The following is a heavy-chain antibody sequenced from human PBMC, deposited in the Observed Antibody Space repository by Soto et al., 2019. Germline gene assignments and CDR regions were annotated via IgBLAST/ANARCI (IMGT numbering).Heavy chain of an antibody. Sequence: PSETLSLTCAVYGGSFSGYYWSWIRQPPGKGLEWIGEINHSGSTNYNPSLKSRVTISVDTSKNQFSLKLSSVTAADTAVYYCARGGIVATINWFDPWGQGTLVTV. CDR2: INHSGST. V-gene: IGHV4-34*01. CDR1: GGSFSGYY. CDR3: ARGGIVATINWFDP. D-gene: IGHD5-12*01. J-gene: IGHJ5*02.